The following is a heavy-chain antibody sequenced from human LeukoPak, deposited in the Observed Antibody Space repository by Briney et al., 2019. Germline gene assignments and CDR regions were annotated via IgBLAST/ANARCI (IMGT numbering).Heavy chain of an antibody. V-gene: IGHV1-69*04. D-gene: IGHD1-26*01. CDR3: ARDLGGSYYDY. Sequence: SVKVSCKASGGTFSSYAISWVRQTPGQGLEWMGRIIPILGIANYAQKFQGRVTITADKSTSTAYMELSSLRSEDTAVYYCARDLGGSYYDYWGQGTLVTVSS. CDR1: GGTFSSYA. J-gene: IGHJ4*02. CDR2: IIPILGIA.